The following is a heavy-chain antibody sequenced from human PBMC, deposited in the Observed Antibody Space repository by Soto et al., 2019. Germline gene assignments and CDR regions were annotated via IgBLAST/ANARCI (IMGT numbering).Heavy chain of an antibody. D-gene: IGHD2-8*01. CDR1: GGSISTYH. CDR3: ARLGYCSTGVCYRT. J-gene: IGHJ5*02. CDR2: LYDTGST. V-gene: IGHV4-59*08. Sequence: QVQLQESGPGLVKPSETLSLTCSVSGGSISTYHWAWTRQSPERGLEWIGILYDTGSTTYNPSLKSRLSISVDRSKNYFSLKLTSVTAADTAVYYWARLGYCSTGVCYRTWGQGTLVTVSS.